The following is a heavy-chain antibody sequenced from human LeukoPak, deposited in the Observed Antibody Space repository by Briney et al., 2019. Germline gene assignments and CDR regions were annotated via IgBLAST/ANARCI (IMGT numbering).Heavy chain of an antibody. Sequence: GGSLRLSCAASGFSFSLYWMSWVRQAPGKGLEWVAEMNQEGSEKYYVDSVKGRFTISRDKNSVYLQLNNLRAEDTAVYYCARLEDYSNSVGDYTTFFLDYWGQGTLVTVSS. J-gene: IGHJ4*02. CDR3: ARLEDYSNSVGDYTTFFLDY. V-gene: IGHV3-7*01. CDR2: MNQEGSEK. D-gene: IGHD3-22*01. CDR1: GFSFSLYW.